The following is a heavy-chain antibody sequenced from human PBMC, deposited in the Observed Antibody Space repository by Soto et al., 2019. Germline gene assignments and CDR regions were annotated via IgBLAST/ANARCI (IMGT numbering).Heavy chain of an antibody. J-gene: IGHJ4*02. V-gene: IGHV4-59*01. Sequence: SETLSLTCTVSGGSISSYYWSWIRQPPGKGLEWIGYIYYSGSTNYNPSLKSRVTISVDTSKNQFSLKLSSVTAADTAVYYCARGRLNYDILTGYSLYYFDYWGQGTLVTVSS. CDR2: IYYSGST. D-gene: IGHD3-9*01. CDR1: GGSISSYY. CDR3: ARGRLNYDILTGYSLYYFDY.